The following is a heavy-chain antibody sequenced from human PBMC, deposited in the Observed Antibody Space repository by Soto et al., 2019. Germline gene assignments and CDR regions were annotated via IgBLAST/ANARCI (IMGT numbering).Heavy chain of an antibody. CDR1: GYTFISYG. V-gene: IGHV1-18*04. CDR2: MSAFTGKA. Sequence: QVQLVQSGAEVKKPGASVKVSCKASGYTFISYGISWVRQAPGQGLEWVGWMSAFTGKADYAQIFQDSVTMTTDTSTSTAYMELSSLRSEDTAVYYCARDQRYYGSGYYYSDSWGQGTLVTVSS. D-gene: IGHD3-10*01. J-gene: IGHJ1*01. CDR3: ARDQRYYGSGYYYSDS.